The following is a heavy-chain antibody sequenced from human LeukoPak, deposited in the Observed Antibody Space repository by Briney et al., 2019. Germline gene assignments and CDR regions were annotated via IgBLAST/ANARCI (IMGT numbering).Heavy chain of an antibody. CDR3: ARGSFIAAAGTGDY. Sequence: GASVKVSCKASGGTFTGYYMHWVRQAPGQGLEWMGWINPNSGGTNYAQKFQGRVTMTRDTSISTAYMELSRLRSDDTAVYYCARGSFIAAAGTGDYWGQGTLVTVSS. D-gene: IGHD6-13*01. V-gene: IGHV1-2*02. CDR1: GGTFTGYY. J-gene: IGHJ4*02. CDR2: INPNSGGT.